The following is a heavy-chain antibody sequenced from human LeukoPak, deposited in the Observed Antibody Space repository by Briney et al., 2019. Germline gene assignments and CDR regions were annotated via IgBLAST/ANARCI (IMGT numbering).Heavy chain of an antibody. CDR1: GFTFSSYA. D-gene: IGHD6-13*01. V-gene: IGHV3-30*01. Sequence: GRSLRLSCAASGFTFSSYAMHWVRQAPGKGLEWVAVISYDGSNKYYADSVKGRFTLSRDNSKNTLYLQMNSLRAEDTAVYYCARESYSSSWHGGWFDPWGQGTLVTVSS. CDR2: ISYDGSNK. J-gene: IGHJ5*02. CDR3: ARESYSSSWHGGWFDP.